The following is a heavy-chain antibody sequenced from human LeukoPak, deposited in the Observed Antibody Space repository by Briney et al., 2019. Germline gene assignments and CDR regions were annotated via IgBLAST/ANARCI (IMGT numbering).Heavy chain of an antibody. V-gene: IGHV1-2*02. Sequence: ASVKVSCKASGGTFSNYAFSWVRQAPGQGLEWMGWINPNSGGTNYAQKFQGRVTMTRDTSISTAYMELSRLRSDDTAVYYCARGTYYYDSSGYYYYFDYWGQGTLVTVSS. CDR1: GGTFSNYA. D-gene: IGHD3-22*01. CDR3: ARGTYYYDSSGYYYYFDY. J-gene: IGHJ4*02. CDR2: INPNSGGT.